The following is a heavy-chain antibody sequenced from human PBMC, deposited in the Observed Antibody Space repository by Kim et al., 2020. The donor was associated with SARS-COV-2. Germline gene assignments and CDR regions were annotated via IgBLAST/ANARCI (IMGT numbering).Heavy chain of an antibody. CDR3: ARLGETGPFITMVRGGAGY. CDR1: GGSISSSSYY. CDR2: IYYSGST. J-gene: IGHJ4*02. V-gene: IGHV4-39*07. D-gene: IGHD3-10*01. Sequence: SETLSLTCTVSGGSISSSSYYWGWIRQPPGKGLEWIGSIYYSGSTYYNPSLKSRVTISVDTSKNQFSLKLSSVTAADTAVYYCARLGETGPFITMVRGGAGYWGQGTLVTVSS.